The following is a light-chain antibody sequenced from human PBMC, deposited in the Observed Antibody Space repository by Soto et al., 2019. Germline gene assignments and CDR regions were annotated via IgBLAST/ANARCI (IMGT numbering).Light chain of an antibody. CDR3: QQRSNWPIT. CDR1: QSVSSY. CDR2: DAS. J-gene: IGKJ5*01. Sequence: EIVSTQSPATLSLSPVEGATLSCRASQSVSSYLAWYQQKPGQAPRLLIYDASNRATGIPARFSGSGSGTDFTLTISSLEPEDFAVYYCQQRSNWPITFGQGTRLEIK. V-gene: IGKV3-11*01.